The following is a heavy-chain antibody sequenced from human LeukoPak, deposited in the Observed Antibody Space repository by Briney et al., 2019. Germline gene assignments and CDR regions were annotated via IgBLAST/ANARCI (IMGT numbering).Heavy chain of an antibody. V-gene: IGHV4-34*01. D-gene: IGHD3-10*01. CDR1: LGSFLVSK. Sequence: SETLSLTCVVHLGSFLVSKRRSVSQPPGKGLEWIEEVNHSGSTTYNPSLKSRVTILVDASKNQFCLKLSSVTAADTPVCYCMRGIPGVIARDVWGKGTTVTVSS. CDR3: MRGIPGVIARDV. CDR2: VNHSGST. J-gene: IGHJ6*04.